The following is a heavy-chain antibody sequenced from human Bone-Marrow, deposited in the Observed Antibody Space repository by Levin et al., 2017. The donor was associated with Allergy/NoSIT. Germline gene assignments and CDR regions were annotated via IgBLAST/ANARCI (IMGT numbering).Heavy chain of an antibody. D-gene: IGHD6-19*01. CDR1: GFTFSTYW. Sequence: PGGSLRLSCTASGFTFSTYWMHWVRQAPGKGLVWVSHINRDGSTTTYADSVKGRFTISRDNAKNTLYLQMNSLRAEDTAVYYCARARRPVAGDPYDYWGQGTLVTVSS. V-gene: IGHV3-74*01. J-gene: IGHJ4*02. CDR2: INRDGSTT. CDR3: ARARRPVAGDPYDY.